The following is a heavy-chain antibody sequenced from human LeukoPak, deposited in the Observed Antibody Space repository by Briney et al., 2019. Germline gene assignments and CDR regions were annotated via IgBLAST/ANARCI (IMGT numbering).Heavy chain of an antibody. CDR1: GGTFSSYA. Sequence: ASVKVSCKASGGTFSSYAISWVRQAPGQGLEWMGGIIPIFGTASYAQKFQGRVTITADESTSTAYMELSSLRSEDTAVYYCARGPYSSGWYSDYWGQGTLVTVSS. CDR2: IIPIFGTA. J-gene: IGHJ4*02. V-gene: IGHV1-69*13. CDR3: ARGPYSSGWYSDY. D-gene: IGHD6-19*01.